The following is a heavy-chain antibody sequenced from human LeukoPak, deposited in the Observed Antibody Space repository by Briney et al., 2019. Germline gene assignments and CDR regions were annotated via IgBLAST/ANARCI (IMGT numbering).Heavy chain of an antibody. V-gene: IGHV3-30*02. Sequence: GGSLRLSSAAPGFTLTSYVMHSVPPAPREGLGWGSFIRDEGSNKYYTDSVRGRFTISRDNAKNSLYLQMNSLRAEDTAVYYCAREPCYGSGSYYPLRRICYYMDVWGKGTTVTISS. CDR1: GFTLTSYV. D-gene: IGHD3-10*01. CDR3: AREPCYGSGSYYPLRRICYYMDV. CDR2: IRDEGSNK. J-gene: IGHJ6*03.